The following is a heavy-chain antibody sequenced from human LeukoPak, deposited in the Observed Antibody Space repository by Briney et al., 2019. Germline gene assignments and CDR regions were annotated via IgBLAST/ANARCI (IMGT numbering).Heavy chain of an antibody. CDR1: GFTFSSYW. V-gene: IGHV3-74*01. D-gene: IGHD6-13*01. J-gene: IGHJ4*02. CDR3: ARGSGIAAAGTEDY. Sequence: GGSLRLSCAASGFTFSSYWMHWVRQAPGKGLVWVSRINSDGSSTNYADSVKGRFTISRDNAKNSLYLQMNSLRAEDTAVYYCARGSGIAAAGTEDYWGQGTLVTVSS. CDR2: INSDGSST.